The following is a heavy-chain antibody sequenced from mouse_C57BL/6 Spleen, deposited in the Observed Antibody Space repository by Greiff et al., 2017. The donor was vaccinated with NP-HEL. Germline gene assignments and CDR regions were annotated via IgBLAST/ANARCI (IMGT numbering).Heavy chain of an antibody. J-gene: IGHJ4*01. Sequence: QVQLQQPGAELVKPGASLKLSCKASGYTFTSYWMHWVKQRPGQGLEWIGMIHPNSGSTNYNEKFKSKATLTVDKSSSTAYMQLSSLTSEDSAVYYCARSRFTTVVATDAMDYWGQGTSVTVSS. CDR2: IHPNSGST. CDR3: ARSRFTTVVATDAMDY. V-gene: IGHV1-64*01. CDR1: GYTFTSYW. D-gene: IGHD1-1*01.